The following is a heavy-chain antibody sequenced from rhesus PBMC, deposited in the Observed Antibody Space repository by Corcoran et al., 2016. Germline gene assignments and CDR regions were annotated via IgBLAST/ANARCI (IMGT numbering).Heavy chain of an antibody. CDR1: GYTFTDYY. Sequence: QVQLVQSGAEVKKPGSSVKVSCKASGYTFTDYYMHWVRQAPRQGLGWMGWINPYNGNTKYAKKFQGRVTMTRETSTSTAYMELSSLRSEDTAVYYCARVYYYDSGYYHYFDYWGQGVLVTVSS. CDR3: ARVYYYDSGYYHYFDY. J-gene: IGHJ4*01. V-gene: IGHV1S2*01. CDR2: INPYNGNT. D-gene: IGHD3-28*01.